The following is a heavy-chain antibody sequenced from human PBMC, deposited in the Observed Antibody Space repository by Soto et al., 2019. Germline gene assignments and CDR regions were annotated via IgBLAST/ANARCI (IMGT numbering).Heavy chain of an antibody. CDR1: GYTLTELS. CDR2: FDPEDGET. CDR3: ATDLAIVLPATRNYFDY. V-gene: IGHV1-24*01. J-gene: IGHJ4*02. Sequence: ASVKVSCKVSGYTLTELSMHWLRQTPGKGLEWMGGFDPEDGETMYAQKFQGRVTMTEDTSTDTTYMELTSLRSEDTAVYYCATDLAIVLPATRNYFDYWGQGTLVTVSS. D-gene: IGHD2-2*01.